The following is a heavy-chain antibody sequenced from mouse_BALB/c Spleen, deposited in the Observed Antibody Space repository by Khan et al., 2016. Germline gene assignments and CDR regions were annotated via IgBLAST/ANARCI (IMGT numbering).Heavy chain of an antibody. J-gene: IGHJ3*01. CDR1: GYSLTSDYA. CDR3: ARDYYGSSFFDY. Sequence: EVQLQESGPGLVKPSQSLSLTCTVTGYSLTSDYAWNWIRQFPGNKLEWMGYISYSGSTSYNPPLKSRISITRDTSKNQFFLQLTSVTTEDTATYYCARDYYGSSFFDYWGQGTLVTVSA. CDR2: ISYSGST. D-gene: IGHD1-1*01. V-gene: IGHV3-2*02.